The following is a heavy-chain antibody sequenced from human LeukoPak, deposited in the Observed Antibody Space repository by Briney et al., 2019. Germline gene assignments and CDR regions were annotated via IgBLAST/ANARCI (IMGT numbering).Heavy chain of an antibody. CDR2: ISAYNGNT. V-gene: IGHV1-18*01. CDR3: AKTFSGSNGYNWFDP. Sequence: ASVKVSCKASGYTFTSYGISWVRQAPGQGLEWMGWISAYNGNTNYAQKLQGRVTMTTDTSTSTAYMELRSLRSDDTAVYYCAKTFSGSNGYNWFDPWGQGTLVTVSS. D-gene: IGHD6-13*01. CDR1: GYTFTSYG. J-gene: IGHJ5*02.